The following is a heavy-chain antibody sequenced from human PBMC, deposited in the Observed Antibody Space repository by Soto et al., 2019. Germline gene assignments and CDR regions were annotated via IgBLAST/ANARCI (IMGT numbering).Heavy chain of an antibody. J-gene: IGHJ4*02. D-gene: IGHD3-16*01. Sequence: PSETLSLTCTVSGGSISSYYCSWIRQPPGKGLEWIGYIYYSGSTNYNPSLKSRVTISVDTSKNQFSLKLSSVTAADTAVYYCARAWGYYFYSWGQGTLVPVSS. CDR3: ARAWGYYFYS. CDR1: GGSISSYY. CDR2: IYYSGST. V-gene: IGHV4-59*01.